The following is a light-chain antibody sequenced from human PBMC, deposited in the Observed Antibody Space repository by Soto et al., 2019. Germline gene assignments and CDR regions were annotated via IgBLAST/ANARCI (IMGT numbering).Light chain of an antibody. V-gene: IGKV3-20*01. CDR2: GAS. J-gene: IGKJ1*01. CDR3: QQYGSSPGT. Sequence: EIVLTQSPGTLSLSPGESATLSCRASQSVTSNYLAWYQQKPGQAPRLLIFGASIRDTGIPDRFSGSGSGTDFTLTISRLESEDFAVYYCQQYGSSPGTFGQGTKVYIK. CDR1: QSVTSNY.